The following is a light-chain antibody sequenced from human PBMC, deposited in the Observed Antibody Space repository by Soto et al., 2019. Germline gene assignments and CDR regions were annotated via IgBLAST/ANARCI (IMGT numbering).Light chain of an antibody. Sequence: DIQMTQSPSTLSASVGDRVTITCRASQSISSWLAWYQQKPGQAPKLLIYKASTLQSGVPSRFSGSGSGTDFTLAISNLQPDYSATYYCQQYNDNWTFGQGTKVEIK. CDR1: QSISSW. CDR2: KAS. J-gene: IGKJ1*01. CDR3: QQYNDNWT. V-gene: IGKV1-5*03.